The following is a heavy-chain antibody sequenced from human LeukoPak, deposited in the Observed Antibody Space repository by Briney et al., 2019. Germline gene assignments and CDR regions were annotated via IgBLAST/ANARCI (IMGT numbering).Heavy chain of an antibody. J-gene: IGHJ4*02. D-gene: IGHD3-3*01. Sequence: GSLRLSCAASGFAFSNYGMHWVRQAPGKGLEWVALIWYDGVNENYADSVKGRFTISRDNSRNTLYLQLNSLRAEDTAVYYCARESRIWSGIWNFDYWGQGTLVIVSS. CDR3: ARESRIWSGIWNFDY. CDR2: IWYDGVNE. V-gene: IGHV3-33*01. CDR1: GFAFSNYG.